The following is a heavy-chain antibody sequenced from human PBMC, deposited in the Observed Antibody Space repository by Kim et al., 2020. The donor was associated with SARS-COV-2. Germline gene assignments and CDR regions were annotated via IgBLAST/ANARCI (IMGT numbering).Heavy chain of an antibody. V-gene: IGHV3-23*01. J-gene: IGHJ4*02. CDR3: APHYTATIAGGYFDY. Sequence: GGSLRLSCAASGFTFSSYAMSWVRQAPGKGLEWVSAISGSGGSTYYADSVKGRFTISRDNSKNTLYLQMNSLRAEDTAVYYCAPHYTATIAGGYFDYWGQGTLVTVSS. CDR2: ISGSGGST. CDR1: GFTFSSYA. D-gene: IGHD5-12*01.